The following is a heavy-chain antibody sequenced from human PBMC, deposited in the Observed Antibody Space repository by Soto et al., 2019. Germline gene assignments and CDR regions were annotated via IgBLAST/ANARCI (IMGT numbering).Heavy chain of an antibody. J-gene: IGHJ4*02. D-gene: IGHD1-7*01. CDR1: GFTFSSYA. CDR2: ISYDGSNK. V-gene: IGHV3-30-3*01. CDR3: ASEVTGTEGCIDY. Sequence: QVQLVESGGGVVQPGRSLRLSCAASGFTFSSYAMHWVRQAPGKGLEWVAVISYDGSNKYYADSVKGRFTISRDNSKNTLYLQMNSLRAKDTAVYYCASEVTGTEGCIDYWGQGTLVTVSS.